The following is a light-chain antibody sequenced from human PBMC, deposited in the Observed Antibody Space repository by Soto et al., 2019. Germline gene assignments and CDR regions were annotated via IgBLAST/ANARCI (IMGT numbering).Light chain of an antibody. CDR3: CSYAGSNTYVV. V-gene: IGLV2-23*02. CDR1: SSDVGSYNL. CDR2: EVS. Sequence: QSALTQPASVSGSPGQSITISCTGTSSDVGSYNLVSWYQQHPGKAPKLMIYEVSERPSGVSNRFSGSKSGNTASLTISGLQAEDEADYYCCSYAGSNTYVVFGGGTKLTV. J-gene: IGLJ2*01.